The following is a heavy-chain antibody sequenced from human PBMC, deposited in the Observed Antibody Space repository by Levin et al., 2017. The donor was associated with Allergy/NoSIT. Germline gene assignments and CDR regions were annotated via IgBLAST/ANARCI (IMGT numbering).Heavy chain of an antibody. CDR3: ARAGGSDENGVPYYYYYGMDV. CDR1: GFTFSSYD. V-gene: IGHV3-13*04. Sequence: QSGESLKISCAASGFTFSSYDMHWVRQATGKGLEWVSAIGTAGDTYYPGSVKGRFTISRENAKNSLYLQMNSLRAGDTAVYYCARAGGSDENGVPYYYYYGMDVWGQGTTVTVSS. CDR2: IGTAGDT. D-gene: IGHD3-10*01. J-gene: IGHJ6*02.